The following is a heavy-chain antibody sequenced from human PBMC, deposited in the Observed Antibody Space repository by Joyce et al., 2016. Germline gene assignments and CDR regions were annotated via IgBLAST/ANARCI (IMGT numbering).Heavy chain of an antibody. V-gene: IGHV3-30*18. CDR2: IANGGNKK. CDR1: GFTFSNYG. J-gene: IGHJ4*02. Sequence: QVQLVESGGGVVQPGRSLRLSCAASGFTFSNYGMHWVRQAPGKGVEWVAVIANGGNKKYYADSVKGRFTISRDNSKNTLYLQMNSLRAEDTAVYYCAKRYDYVDYWGQGTLVTVSS. CDR3: AKRYDYVDY. D-gene: IGHD3-16*01.